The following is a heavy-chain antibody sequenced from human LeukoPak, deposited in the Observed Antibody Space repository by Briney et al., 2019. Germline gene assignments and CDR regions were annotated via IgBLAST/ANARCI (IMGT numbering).Heavy chain of an antibody. V-gene: IGHV4-59*01. Sequence: SETLSLTCTVSGGSISSYYWSWIRQPPGKGLEWIGYIYYSGSTNYNPSLKSRVTISVDTSKNQFSLKLSSVTAADTAVYYCARASLITTFGVVIIEYFDYWGQGTLVTVSS. J-gene: IGHJ4*02. D-gene: IGHD3-3*01. CDR2: IYYSGST. CDR1: GGSISSYY. CDR3: ARASLITTFGVVIIEYFDY.